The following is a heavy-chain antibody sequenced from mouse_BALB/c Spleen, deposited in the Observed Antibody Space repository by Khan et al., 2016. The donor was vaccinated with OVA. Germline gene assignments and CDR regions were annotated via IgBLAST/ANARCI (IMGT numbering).Heavy chain of an antibody. CDR1: GYSFTSYY. CDR3: ARHGYVAWFAY. V-gene: IGHV1S135*01. J-gene: IGHJ3*01. Sequence: EVQLQESGPELMKPGASVKISCKASGYSFTSYYIHWVKQSHGKSLEWIGYIDPFNGGTSYNPKFKGKATLTVDKSSSTAYMHLSSLTSDDSAVYYCARHGYVAWFAYWGQGTPVTVSA. D-gene: IGHD2-2*01. CDR2: IDPFNGGT.